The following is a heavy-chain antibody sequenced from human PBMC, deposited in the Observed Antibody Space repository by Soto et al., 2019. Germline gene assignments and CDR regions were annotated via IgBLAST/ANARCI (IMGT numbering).Heavy chain of an antibody. CDR2: INPSGGST. CDR3: ARDTVAAAAAPFDYYYYGMDV. V-gene: IGHV1-46*01. J-gene: IGHJ6*02. Sequence: QVQLVQSGAEVKKPGASVKVSCKASGYTFTSYYMHWVRQAPGQGLEWMGIINPSGGSTSYAQKFQVRVTMTRDTSTSTVYMELSSLRSEDTAVYYCARDTVAAAAAPFDYYYYGMDVWGQGTTVTVSS. CDR1: GYTFTSYY. D-gene: IGHD6-13*01.